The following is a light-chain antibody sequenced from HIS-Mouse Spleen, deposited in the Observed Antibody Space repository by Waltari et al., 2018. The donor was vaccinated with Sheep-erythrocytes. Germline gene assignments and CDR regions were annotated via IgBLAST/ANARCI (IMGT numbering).Light chain of an antibody. CDR1: SSDVGSYNL. Sequence: QSALTQPASVSGSPGQSITIPCTVTSSDVGSYNLVSWYQQHPGKAPKLMIYEGSKRPSGVSNRFSGSKSGNTASLTISGLQAEDEADYYCCSYAGSYNHVFATGTKVTVL. J-gene: IGLJ1*01. V-gene: IGLV2-23*01. CDR2: EGS. CDR3: CSYAGSYNHV.